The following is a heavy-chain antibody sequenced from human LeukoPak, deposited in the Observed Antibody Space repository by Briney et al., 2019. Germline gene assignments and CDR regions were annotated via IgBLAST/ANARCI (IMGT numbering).Heavy chain of an antibody. CDR1: GFTFSSYA. J-gene: IGHJ6*03. CDR2: FSGSGGST. D-gene: IGHD5-18*01. Sequence: GGSLRLSCAASGFTFSSYAMSWVRQAPGKGLECISGFSGSGGSTYYADSVKGRFTITRDNSKNTLYLQMNSLRAEDTAVYYCAKDSIQLWLADYYYYMDVWGKGTTVTVSS. V-gene: IGHV3-23*01. CDR3: AKDSIQLWLADYYYYMDV.